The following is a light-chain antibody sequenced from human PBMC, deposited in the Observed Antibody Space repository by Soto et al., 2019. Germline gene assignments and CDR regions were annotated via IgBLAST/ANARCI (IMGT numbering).Light chain of an antibody. CDR3: AAWDDSINGVV. J-gene: IGLJ2*01. CDR1: SSNIGSNT. V-gene: IGLV1-44*01. CDR2: NNN. Sequence: QSVLTQSPSASGTPGQRVTISCSGSSSNIGSNTVNWYQQLPGTAPKLLIYNNNQRPWGDHDRFSGSKSSTSASLAISVLQSQDEAEYYCAAWDDSINGVVFGGGTKLTVL.